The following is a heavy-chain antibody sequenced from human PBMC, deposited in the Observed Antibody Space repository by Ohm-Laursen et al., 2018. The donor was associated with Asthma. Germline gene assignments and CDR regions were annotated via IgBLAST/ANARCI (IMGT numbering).Heavy chain of an antibody. D-gene: IGHD6-19*01. Sequence: GSSVKVSCKASGYTFTSYDINWVRQATGQGLEWMGWMNPNSGNTGYAQKFQGRVTMTRNTSISTAYMELSSLRSEDTAVYYCARGHRKWCSSGNWYFDLWGRGTLVTVSS. J-gene: IGHJ2*01. CDR3: ARGHRKWCSSGNWYFDL. V-gene: IGHV1-8*01. CDR2: MNPNSGNT. CDR1: GYTFTSYD.